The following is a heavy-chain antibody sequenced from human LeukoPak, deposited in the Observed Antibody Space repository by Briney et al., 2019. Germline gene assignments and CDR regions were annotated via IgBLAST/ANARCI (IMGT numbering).Heavy chain of an antibody. CDR1: GYTFTNYH. Sequence: ASVKVSCKASGYTFTNYHINWVRQASGQGLEWMGWIIPNTGDRGSAQKFQGRISITRDTSITTAYMELSSLTSEDTAVYFCARTTSFTASGYDYCGQGTLISVSS. D-gene: IGHD6-25*01. V-gene: IGHV1-8*03. CDR3: ARTTSFTASGYDY. J-gene: IGHJ4*02. CDR2: IIPNTGDR.